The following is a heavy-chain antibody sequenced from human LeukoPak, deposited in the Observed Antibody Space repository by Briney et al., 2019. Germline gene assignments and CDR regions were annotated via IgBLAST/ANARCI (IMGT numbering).Heavy chain of an antibody. Sequence: GGSLRLSCAASGFTFSSYEMNWVRQAPGKGLEWVSYISSSGSTIYYADSVKGRFSISRDSSKNTLYLQLSSLRAEDTAVYYCAKEGDSYGYGHGQYDYWGQGTLVTVSS. V-gene: IGHV3-48*03. D-gene: IGHD5-18*01. J-gene: IGHJ4*02. CDR3: AKEGDSYGYGHGQYDY. CDR2: ISSSGSTI. CDR1: GFTFSSYE.